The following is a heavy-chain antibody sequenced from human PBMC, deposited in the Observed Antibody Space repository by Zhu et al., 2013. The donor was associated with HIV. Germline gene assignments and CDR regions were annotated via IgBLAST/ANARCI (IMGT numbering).Heavy chain of an antibody. D-gene: IGHD2-2*01. J-gene: IGHJ6*02. V-gene: IGHV1-69*01. CDR2: IIPIFGTA. CDR3: AREGVVVPAATFDYYYYGMDV. CDR1: GGTFSSYA. Sequence: QVQLVQSGAEVKKPGSSVKVSCKASGGTFSSYAISWVRQAPGQGLEWMGGIIPIFGTANYAQKFQGRVTITADESTSTAYMELSSLRSEDTAVYYCAREGVVVPAATFDYYYYGMDVWGQGTTVTVSS.